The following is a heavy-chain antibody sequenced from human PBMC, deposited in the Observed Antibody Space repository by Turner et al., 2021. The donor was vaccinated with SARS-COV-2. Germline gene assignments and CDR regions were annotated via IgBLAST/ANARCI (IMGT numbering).Heavy chain of an antibody. CDR1: GFPFSSYI. D-gene: IGHD3-22*01. J-gene: IGHJ3*02. Sequence: EVQLVESGGGLVKPGGSLRLSCAASGFPFSSYIMNWVRQAPGKGLEWVSCISSSSSYIYYADSVKGRFTISRDNAKNSLYLQMNSLRAEDTAVYYCARWDNYYDSSGYYPDAFDIWGQGTMVTVSS. CDR3: ARWDNYYDSSGYYPDAFDI. V-gene: IGHV3-21*01. CDR2: ISSSSSYI.